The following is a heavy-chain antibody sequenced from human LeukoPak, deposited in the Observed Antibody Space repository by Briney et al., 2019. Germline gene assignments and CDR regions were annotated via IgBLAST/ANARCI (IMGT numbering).Heavy chain of an antibody. CDR1: GYTFTSYY. V-gene: IGHV1-46*01. CDR3: ARVFGSGTPMVPFDY. D-gene: IGHD3-10*01. Sequence: ASVKVSCKASGYTFTSYYMHWVRQAPGQGLEWMGIINPSGGSTSYAQKFQGRVTMTRDTSTSTAYMELRSLRSDDTAVYYCARVFGSGTPMVPFDYWGQGTLVTVSS. CDR2: INPSGGST. J-gene: IGHJ4*02.